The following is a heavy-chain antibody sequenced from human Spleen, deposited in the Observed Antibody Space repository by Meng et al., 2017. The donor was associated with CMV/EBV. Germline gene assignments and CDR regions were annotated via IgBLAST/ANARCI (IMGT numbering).Heavy chain of an antibody. V-gene: IGHV4-39*01. CDR2: VYFSGSA. Sequence: SETLSLTCTVSGGSISSSSYYWGWIRQPPGKGLEWIASVYFSGSAYYNPSLKSRVTISIDTSKNQFSLTLNSATAADTAVYYCARIVRYCTTATCYPNWLDPWGQGTLVTVSS. J-gene: IGHJ5*02. CDR1: GGSISSSSYY. CDR3: ARIVRYCTTATCYPNWLDP. D-gene: IGHD2-8*01.